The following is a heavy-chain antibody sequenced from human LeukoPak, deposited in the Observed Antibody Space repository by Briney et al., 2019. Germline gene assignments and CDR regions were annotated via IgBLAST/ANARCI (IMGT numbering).Heavy chain of an antibody. Sequence: GGSLRLSCAASGFTFSSYSMNWVRQAPGKGLEWVSSISSSSSYIYYADSVKGRFTISRDNAKNSLYLQMNSLRAEDTAVYYCAKDPNTSAAGDYYFDYWGQGTLVTVSS. CDR3: AKDPNTSAAGDYYFDY. CDR1: GFTFSSYS. V-gene: IGHV3-21*01. CDR2: ISSSSSYI. D-gene: IGHD6-13*01. J-gene: IGHJ4*02.